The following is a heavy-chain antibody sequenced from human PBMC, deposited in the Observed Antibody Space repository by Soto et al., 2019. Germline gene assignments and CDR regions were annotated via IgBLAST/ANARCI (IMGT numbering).Heavy chain of an antibody. D-gene: IGHD3-10*01. CDR1: GGSFRGFY. Sequence: SETLSLTCAVSGGSFRGFYWSWIRQPPGKGLEWIGEINHSGSTNYNPSLKSRVTISVDTSKNQFSLKLSSVSAADTAVYYCATGRGVRGVIITTYYYYGLDVWRQGTTVTVSS. J-gene: IGHJ6*02. CDR3: ATGRGVRGVIITTYYYYGLDV. V-gene: IGHV4-34*01. CDR2: INHSGST.